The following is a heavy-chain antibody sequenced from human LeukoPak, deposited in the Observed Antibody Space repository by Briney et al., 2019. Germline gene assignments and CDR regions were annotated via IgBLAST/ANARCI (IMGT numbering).Heavy chain of an antibody. D-gene: IGHD6-13*01. CDR3: ASHRYSSSWYSPFDY. V-gene: IGHV4-59*08. Sequence: SETLSLTCTVSGGSISSYYWSWIRQPPGKGLEWIGYIYYSGSTNYNPSLKSRVTISVDTSKNQFSLKLSSVAAADTAVYYCASHRYSSSWYSPFDYWGQGTLVTVSS. CDR2: IYYSGST. CDR1: GGSISSYY. J-gene: IGHJ4*02.